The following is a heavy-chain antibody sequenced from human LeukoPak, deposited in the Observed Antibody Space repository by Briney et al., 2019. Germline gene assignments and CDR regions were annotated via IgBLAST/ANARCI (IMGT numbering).Heavy chain of an antibody. CDR3: AGTSDIARVY. V-gene: IGHV5-10-1*01. D-gene: IGHD5-12*01. Sequence: GASLRTSCKGSGYSFTCYWISWGRQMPREGLEWMGRIDPGGTYTNYSPSFQGHVTISADRSNSTGYLQWSSLKASDAAMYYCAGTSDIARVYWGQGTLVTVSS. CDR2: IDPGGTYT. CDR1: GYSFTCYW. J-gene: IGHJ4*02.